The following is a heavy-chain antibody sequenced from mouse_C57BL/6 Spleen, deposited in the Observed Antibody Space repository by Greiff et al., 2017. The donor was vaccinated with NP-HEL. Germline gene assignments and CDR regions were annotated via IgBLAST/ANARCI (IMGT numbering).Heavy chain of an antibody. J-gene: IGHJ1*03. CDR2: IYPGSGNT. CDR3: ARCLRERWYFDV. D-gene: IGHD1-1*01. CDR1: GYTFTDYY. V-gene: IGHV1-76*01. Sequence: VMLVESGAELVRPGASVKLSCKASGYTFTDYYINWVKQRPGQGLEWIARIYPGSGNTYYNEKFKGKATLTAEKSSSTAYMQLSSLTSEDSAVYFCARCLRERWYFDVWGTGTTVTVSS.